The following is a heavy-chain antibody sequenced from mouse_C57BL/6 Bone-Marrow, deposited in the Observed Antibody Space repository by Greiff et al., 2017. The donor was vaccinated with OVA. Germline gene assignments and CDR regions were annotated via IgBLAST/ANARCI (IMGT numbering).Heavy chain of an antibody. CDR2: ISSGGSYT. J-gene: IGHJ2*01. CDR3: ARHWIDY. Sequence: EVKVVESGGDLVKPGGSLKLSCAASGFTFSSYGMSWVRQTPDKRLGWVATISSGGSYTYYPDSVKGRFTISRDNAKNTLYLQMSSLKSEDTAMYYCARHWIDYWGQGTTLTVSS. V-gene: IGHV5-6*01. CDR1: GFTFSSYG.